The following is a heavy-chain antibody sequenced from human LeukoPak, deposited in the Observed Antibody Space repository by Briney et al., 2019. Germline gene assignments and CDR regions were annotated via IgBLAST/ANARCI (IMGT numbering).Heavy chain of an antibody. CDR3: AKDRGDSSSSLDY. D-gene: IGHD6-6*01. J-gene: IGHJ4*02. Sequence: SCKASGYTFSSYAMSWVRQAPGKGLEWVSAISGSGGSTYYADSVKGRFTISRDNSKNTLYLQMNSLRAEDTAVYYCAKDRGDSSSSLDYWGQGTLVTVSS. CDR2: ISGSGGST. CDR1: GYTFSSYA. V-gene: IGHV3-23*01.